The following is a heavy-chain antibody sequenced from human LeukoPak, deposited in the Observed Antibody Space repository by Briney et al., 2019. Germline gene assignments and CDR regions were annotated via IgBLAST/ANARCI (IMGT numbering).Heavy chain of an antibody. CDR3: VTEVSGSFPT. J-gene: IGHJ4*02. CDR1: GFTFSNYG. Sequence: PGGSLRLSCAASGFTFSNYGMSWVRQAPGKGLEWVSGISNNSGNTYYADSVKGRFTISRDNSKNTLSLQMNSLKNEDTAVYYCVTEVSGSFPTWGQGTLVTVSS. D-gene: IGHD1-26*01. V-gene: IGHV3-23*01. CDR2: ISNNSGNT.